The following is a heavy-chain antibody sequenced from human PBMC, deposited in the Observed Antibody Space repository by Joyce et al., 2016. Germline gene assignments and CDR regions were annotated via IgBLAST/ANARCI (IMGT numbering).Heavy chain of an antibody. V-gene: IGHV3-53*01. CDR1: GFTVSNNY. CDR2: IYSGGDT. Sequence: EVQLVESGGGLIQPGGSLGLSCAASGFTVSNNYMTWVRQAPGKGLEWVSFIYSGGDTYYADSVKGRFTISRDKNTLYLQMNSLRVEDTAVYYCARVPGFHWGQGTLVTVSS. CDR3: ARVPGFH. J-gene: IGHJ4*02.